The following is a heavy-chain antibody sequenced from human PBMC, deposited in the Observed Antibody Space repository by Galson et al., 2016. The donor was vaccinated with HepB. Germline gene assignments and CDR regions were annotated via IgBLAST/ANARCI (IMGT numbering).Heavy chain of an antibody. CDR2: VKPNRGNT. Sequence: SVKVSRKASGYTLTRYDIHWVRQATGQGREWMGWVKPNRGNTGHAQKFQGRVTMTRNTSISTAYMELSSLRSEDTAVYYCSRGPQTRSGSYDYWGQGTLVTVSS. D-gene: IGHD1-26*01. CDR3: SRGPQTRSGSYDY. J-gene: IGHJ4*02. V-gene: IGHV1-8*01. CDR1: GYTLTRYD.